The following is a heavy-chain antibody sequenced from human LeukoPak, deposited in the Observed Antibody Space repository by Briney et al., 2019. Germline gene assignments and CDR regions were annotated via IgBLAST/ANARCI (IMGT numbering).Heavy chain of an antibody. CDR3: ARDSLYNWNDVLNWFDP. J-gene: IGHJ5*02. CDR1: GYTFTGYY. Sequence: ASVKVSCKASGYTFTGYYMHWVRQAPGQGLEWMGWINPNSGGTNYAQKFQGRVTMTRDTSISTAYMELSRLRSDDTAVYYCARDSLYNWNDVLNWFDPWGQGTLVTVSS. D-gene: IGHD1-20*01. V-gene: IGHV1-2*02. CDR2: INPNSGGT.